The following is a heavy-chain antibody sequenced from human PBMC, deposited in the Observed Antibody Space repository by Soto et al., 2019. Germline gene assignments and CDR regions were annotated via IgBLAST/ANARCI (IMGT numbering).Heavy chain of an antibody. Sequence: QVQLQQWGAGLLKPSETLSLTCAVYGGSFSGYYWSWIRQPPGKGLEWIGEINHSGSTNYNPSLKSRVTISVDTSNNQFSLKLTSVTAADTALYYCARETGYFGGYNWFDPWGQGTLVTVSS. D-gene: IGHD3-9*01. CDR2: INHSGST. V-gene: IGHV4-34*01. J-gene: IGHJ5*02. CDR3: ARETGYFGGYNWFDP. CDR1: GGSFSGYY.